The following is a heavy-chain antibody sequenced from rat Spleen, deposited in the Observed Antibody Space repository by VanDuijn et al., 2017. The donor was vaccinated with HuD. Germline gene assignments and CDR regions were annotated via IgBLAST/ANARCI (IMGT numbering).Heavy chain of an antibody. J-gene: IGHJ2*01. CDR1: GFTFTKYW. Sequence: EVQLVETGGGLAQPGRSLKLSCVASGFTFTKYWMYWVRQAPGKGLEWVSSITPGGVTTYYPDSVRGRFTISRDNAENTVYLQMNSLRSEDTATYYCTTDLYYYSSSHYWGQGVMVTVSS. D-gene: IGHD1-2*01. CDR3: TTDLYYYSSSHY. V-gene: IGHV5-58*01. CDR2: ITPGGVTT.